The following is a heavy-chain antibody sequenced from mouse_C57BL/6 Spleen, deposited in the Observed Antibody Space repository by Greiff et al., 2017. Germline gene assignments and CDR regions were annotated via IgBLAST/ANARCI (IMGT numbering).Heavy chain of an antibody. V-gene: IGHV1-82*01. CDR1: GYAFSSSW. J-gene: IGHJ2*01. CDR2: IYPGDGDT. CDR3: ASTSGDY. Sequence: QVQLQQSGPELVKPGASVKISCKASGYAFSSSWMNWVKQRPGKGLEGIGRIYPGDGDTNYNGKFKGKATLTADKSSSTAYMQLSSLTSEDSAVYFCASTSGDYWGQGTTLTVSS. D-gene: IGHD5-1*01.